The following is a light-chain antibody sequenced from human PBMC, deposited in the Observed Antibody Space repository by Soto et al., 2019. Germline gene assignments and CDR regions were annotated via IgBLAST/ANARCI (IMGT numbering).Light chain of an antibody. Sequence: SSVMTQPPSVSVAPGQTARITCGGNNIGSKRVHWHQQKPGQAPVLVVHDNSDRPSGIPERFSGSNSGNTATLTISRVEAGDEADYYCQVWDSSSNHRVFGGGTQLTVL. V-gene: IGLV3-21*02. CDR2: DNS. CDR1: NIGSKR. CDR3: QVWDSSSNHRV. J-gene: IGLJ3*02.